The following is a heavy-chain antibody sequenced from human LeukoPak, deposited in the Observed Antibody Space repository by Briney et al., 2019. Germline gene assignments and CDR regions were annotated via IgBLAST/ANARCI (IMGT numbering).Heavy chain of an antibody. CDR3: ARGDSGHFDY. V-gene: IGHV3-21*01. D-gene: IGHD6-19*01. J-gene: IGHJ4*02. CDR1: RFTFSSYS. CDR2: ISSSGSYI. Sequence: PGGSLRLSCAASRFTFSSYSMNWVRQTPGKGLEWVSYISSSGSYIHYADSVKGRFSISRDITKNSLYLQIYSLRTEDTAVYYCARGDSGHFDYWGQGTLVTVSS.